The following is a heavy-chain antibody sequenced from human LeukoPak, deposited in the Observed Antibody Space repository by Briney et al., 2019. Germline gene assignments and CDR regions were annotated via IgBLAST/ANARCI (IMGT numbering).Heavy chain of an antibody. V-gene: IGHV3-23*01. Sequence: GGSLRLSCAASGFTFSSYAMSWVRQAPGKGLEWVSDISGSGGTTHYADSVQGRFTISRDNSKNTLYLQMDSLRAEDTAVYFCAKDQDLQLVGDYWGQGALVSVSS. CDR3: AKDQDLQLVGDY. CDR2: ISGSGGTT. D-gene: IGHD6-13*01. CDR1: GFTFSSYA. J-gene: IGHJ4*02.